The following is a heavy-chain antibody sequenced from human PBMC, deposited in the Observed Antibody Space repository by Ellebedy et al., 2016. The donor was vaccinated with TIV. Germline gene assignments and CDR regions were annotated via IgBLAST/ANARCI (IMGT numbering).Heavy chain of an antibody. CDR3: ARGPTVTTHFDY. J-gene: IGHJ4*02. V-gene: IGHV4-34*01. Sequence: SETLSLTCAVYGGSFSGYCWDWIRQPPGKGLEWIGEINHSGSTTHSPSLKSRVILSVDTSRNQFSLKLSSVTAADTAVYYCARGPTVTTHFDYWGQGTLVTVSS. CDR2: INHSGST. CDR1: GGSFSGYC. D-gene: IGHD4-17*01.